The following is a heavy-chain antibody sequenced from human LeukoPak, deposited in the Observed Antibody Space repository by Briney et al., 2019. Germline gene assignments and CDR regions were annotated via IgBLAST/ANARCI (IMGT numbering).Heavy chain of an antibody. V-gene: IGHV4-59*01. CDR2: IYYSGST. D-gene: IGHD4-17*01. CDR3: ARDSRDYGERGFDI. Sequence: SETLSLTCTVSGVSITGYSWSWIRQPPGKGLEWTGYIYYSGSTSYNTSLKSRVTISVDTSKNQFSLKLSSVTAADTAVYYCARDSRDYGERGFDIWGQGTVVTVSS. CDR1: GVSITGYS. J-gene: IGHJ3*02.